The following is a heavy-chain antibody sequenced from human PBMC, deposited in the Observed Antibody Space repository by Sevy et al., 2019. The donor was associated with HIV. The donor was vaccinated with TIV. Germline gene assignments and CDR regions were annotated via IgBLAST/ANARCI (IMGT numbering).Heavy chain of an antibody. Sequence: GGSLRLSCAATGFSLNDYYMTWIRQAPGKGLEWVSYISGDMGHTNYEESGKGRVTISRNNTKNFVFVQMDGLRATATDTYYCECDGNSGYYFNYYYYGMDVWGQGTTVTVSS. CDR3: ECDGNSGYYFNYYYYGMDV. CDR1: GFSLNDYY. J-gene: IGHJ6*02. V-gene: IGHV3-11*06. CDR2: ISGDMGHT. D-gene: IGHD3-22*01.